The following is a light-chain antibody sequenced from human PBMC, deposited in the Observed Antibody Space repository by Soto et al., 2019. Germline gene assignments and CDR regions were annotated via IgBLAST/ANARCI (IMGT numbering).Light chain of an antibody. CDR1: QSVSNN. CDR3: QQYNNWPRT. V-gene: IGKV3-15*01. J-gene: IGKJ1*01. Sequence: DIVMTQSPATLSVSPGERATHSCRASQSVSNNLAWYQQKPGQAPRLLISGASTRATAIPPRFSGSGSGTEFTLTISSLQSEDFAVYYCQQYNNWPRTFGQGTKVEIK. CDR2: GAS.